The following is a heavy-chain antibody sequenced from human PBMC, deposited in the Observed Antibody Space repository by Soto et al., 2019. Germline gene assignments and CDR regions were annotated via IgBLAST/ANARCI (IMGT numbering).Heavy chain of an antibody. CDR3: AKDPRTTRASLMDV. V-gene: IGHV3-23*01. CDR1: GCSFRIDA. J-gene: IGHJ6*02. D-gene: IGHD1-7*01. CDR2: ISGSGGST. Sequence: GRLRRPGSASGCSFRIDAMSWVRQAPGKGLEWVSAISGSGGSTYYADSVKGRFTISRDNSKNTLYLQMNSLRAEDTAVYYCAKDPRTTRASLMDVWGQGTKVTVYS.